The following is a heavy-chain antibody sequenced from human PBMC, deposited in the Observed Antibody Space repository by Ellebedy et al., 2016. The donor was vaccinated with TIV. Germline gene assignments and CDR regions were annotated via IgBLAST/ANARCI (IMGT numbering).Heavy chain of an antibody. CDR3: ARPYSSGWRGSFDY. CDR1: GYSIGSGYY. CDR2: IYHSGST. V-gene: IGHV4-38-2*02. D-gene: IGHD6-19*01. J-gene: IGHJ4*02. Sequence: MPSETLSLTCTVSGYSIGSGYYWGWIRQPPGKGLEWIGCIYHSGSTNYTPSLKSRVTISVDTSKNQFSLKLSSVTAADTAVYYCARPYSSGWRGSFDYWGQGALVTVSS.